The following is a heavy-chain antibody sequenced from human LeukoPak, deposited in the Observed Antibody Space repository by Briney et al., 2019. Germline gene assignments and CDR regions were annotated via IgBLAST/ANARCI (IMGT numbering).Heavy chain of an antibody. CDR2: IIPILGIA. CDR1: GGTFSSYA. V-gene: IGHV1-69*04. J-gene: IGHJ4*02. Sequence: ASVKVSCKASGGTFSSYAISWVRQAPGQGLEWMGRIIPILGIANYAQKFQGRVTITRDTSASTAYMELSSLRSEDTAVYYCARDESDWGQGTLVTVSS. CDR3: ARDESD.